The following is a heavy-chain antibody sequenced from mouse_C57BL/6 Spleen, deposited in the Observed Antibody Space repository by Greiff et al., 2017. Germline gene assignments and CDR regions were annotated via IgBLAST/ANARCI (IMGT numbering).Heavy chain of an antibody. CDR3: ARTTVAY. Sequence: EVMLVESGGGLVKPGGSLKLSCAASGFTFSDYGMHWVRQAPEKGLEWVAYISSGSSTSYYADTVKGRFTISRDNAKNTLFLQMTSLRSEDTAMYYCARTTVAYWGQGTLVTVSA. J-gene: IGHJ3*01. CDR1: GFTFSDYG. CDR2: ISSGSSTS. D-gene: IGHD2-12*01. V-gene: IGHV5-17*01.